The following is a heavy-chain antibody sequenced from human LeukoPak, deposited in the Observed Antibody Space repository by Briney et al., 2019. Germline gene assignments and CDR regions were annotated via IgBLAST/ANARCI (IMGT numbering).Heavy chain of an antibody. Sequence: GASVKVSCKASGYTFTGYYMHWIRQAPGQGLEWMGWINPNSGGTNYAQKFQGRVTMTRDTPISTAYMELSRLRSDDTAMYYCASLVVVTATEDCWGQGTLITVSS. CDR2: INPNSGGT. J-gene: IGHJ4*02. CDR1: GYTFTGYY. V-gene: IGHV1-2*02. CDR3: ASLVVVTATEDC. D-gene: IGHD2-21*02.